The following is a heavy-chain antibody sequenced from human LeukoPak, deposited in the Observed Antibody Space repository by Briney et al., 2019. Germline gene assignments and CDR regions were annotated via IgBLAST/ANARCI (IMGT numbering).Heavy chain of an antibody. Sequence: GASVKVSCKASGYTFTSYYMHWVRQAPGQGLEWMGIINPSGGSTSYAQKLQGRVTMTRDTSTSTVYMELSSLRSEDTAVYYCARPIELPAAIRDDDYYYYYGMDVWGQGTTVTVSS. CDR1: GYTFTSYY. CDR2: INPSGGST. CDR3: ARPIELPAAIRDDDYYYYYGMDV. D-gene: IGHD2-2*02. V-gene: IGHV1-46*01. J-gene: IGHJ6*02.